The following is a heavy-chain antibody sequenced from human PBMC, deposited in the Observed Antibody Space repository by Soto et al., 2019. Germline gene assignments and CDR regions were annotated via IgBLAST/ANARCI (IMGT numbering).Heavy chain of an antibody. CDR1: GYTFTGYY. CDR2: INPNSGGT. D-gene: IGHD6-6*01. V-gene: IGHV1-2*02. J-gene: IGHJ6*02. Sequence: ASVKVSCKVSGYTFTGYYMHWVRQAPGQGLEWMGWINPNSGGTNYAQKFQGRVTMTRDTSISTAYMELSRLRSDDTAVYYCARDESIAARSYYGMDVWGQGTTVTVSS. CDR3: ARDESIAARSYYGMDV.